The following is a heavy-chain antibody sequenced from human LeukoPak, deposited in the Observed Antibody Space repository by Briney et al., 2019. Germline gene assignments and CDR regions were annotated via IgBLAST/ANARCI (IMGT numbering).Heavy chain of an antibody. D-gene: IGHD3-10*01. CDR1: GYTFTDYY. CDR2: MNPNSGGT. Sequence: ASVKVSCKTSGYTFTDYYMHWVRQAPGQGLEWLGWMNPNSGGTHYAQKFQGRVTITADKSTSTAYMELSSLRSEDTAVYYCARDKDTMVRGDWFDPWGQGTLVTVSS. J-gene: IGHJ5*02. V-gene: IGHV1-2*02. CDR3: ARDKDTMVRGDWFDP.